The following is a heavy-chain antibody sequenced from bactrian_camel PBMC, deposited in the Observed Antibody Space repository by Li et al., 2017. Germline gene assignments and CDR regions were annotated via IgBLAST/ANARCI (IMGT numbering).Heavy chain of an antibody. Sequence: HVQLVESGGGSVQAGGSLRLSCVVSGDIYSDNYMGWFRQAPGKEREAVAIIDSDGTTSYIDSVKGRFTISRDNGKNTLDLQVDSLKPEDTGMFYCAAVIMPRPRSDQICYNLGLYNYWGQGTQVTVS. CDR3: AAVIMPRPRSDQICYNLGLYNY. J-gene: IGHJ4*01. D-gene: IGHD2*01. CDR2: IDSDGTT. CDR1: GDIYSDNY. V-gene: IGHV3S53*01.